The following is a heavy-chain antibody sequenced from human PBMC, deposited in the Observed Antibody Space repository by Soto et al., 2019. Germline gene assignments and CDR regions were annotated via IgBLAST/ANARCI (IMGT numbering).Heavy chain of an antibody. D-gene: IGHD1-7*01. CDR3: ARTYNWNYLSPGSRDAFDI. J-gene: IGHJ3*02. CDR1: GGTFSSYA. V-gene: IGHV1-69*12. Sequence: QVQLVQSGAEVKKPGSSVKVSCKASGGTFSSYAISWVRQAPGQGLEWMGGIIPIFGTANYAQKFQGRVTITADESTSTAYMELSSLRSEDTAVYYCARTYNWNYLSPGSRDAFDIWGQGTMDTVSS. CDR2: IIPIFGTA.